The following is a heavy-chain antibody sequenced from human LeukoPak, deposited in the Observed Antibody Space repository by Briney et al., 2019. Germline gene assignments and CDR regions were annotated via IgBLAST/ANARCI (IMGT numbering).Heavy chain of an antibody. J-gene: IGHJ4*02. D-gene: IGHD2-8*01. CDR2: ISYDGSNK. CDR1: GFTFSSYA. Sequence: GRSLRLSCAASGFTFSSYAMHWVRQAPGQGLEWVAVISYDGSNKYYADSVKGRFTISRDNSKNTLYLQMNSLRAEDTAVYYCARDFTLWRPGVADYWGQGTLVTVSS. V-gene: IGHV3-30-3*01. CDR3: ARDFTLWRPGVADY.